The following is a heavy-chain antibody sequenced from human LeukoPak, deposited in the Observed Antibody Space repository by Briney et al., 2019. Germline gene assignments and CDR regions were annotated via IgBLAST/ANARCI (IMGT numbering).Heavy chain of an antibody. D-gene: IGHD4-23*01. CDR2: IYTSGST. CDR1: GGSISSYY. CDR3: ARSARGGNAGVFDY. Sequence: SETLSLTCTVSGGSISSYYWSWIRQPAGKGLEWIGHIYTSGSTNYNPSLKSPVTMSVDTSKNQFSLKLNSVTAADTAVYYCARSARGGNAGVFDYWGQGALVTVSS. V-gene: IGHV4-4*07. J-gene: IGHJ4*02.